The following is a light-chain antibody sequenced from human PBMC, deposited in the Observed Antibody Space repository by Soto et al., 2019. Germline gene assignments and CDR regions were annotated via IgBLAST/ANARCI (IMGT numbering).Light chain of an antibody. J-gene: IGKJ4*01. V-gene: IGKV1-5*03. Sequence: DIQMTQSPSTLSASVGDRVTITCRASQSISSWLAWYQQKPGKAPKLLIQKASSLESGVPSRFSGRGSGTDFTLTISSLQADDFAQSHCQPYSNCPLTVGRGTEVDVK. CDR2: KAS. CDR1: QSISSW. CDR3: QPYSNCPLT.